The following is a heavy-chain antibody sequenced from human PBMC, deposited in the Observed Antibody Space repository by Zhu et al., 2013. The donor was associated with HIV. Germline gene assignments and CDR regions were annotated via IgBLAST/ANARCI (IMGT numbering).Heavy chain of an antibody. CDR3: ARGGYDILTGYYKDNYYYGMDV. CDR1: GGTFSSYA. CDR2: IIPIFGTA. J-gene: IGHJ6*02. V-gene: IGHV1-69*01. D-gene: IGHD3-9*01. Sequence: QMQLVQSGAEVKKPGSSVKVSCKASGGTFSSYAISWVRQAPGQGLEWMGGIIPIFGTANYAQKFQGRVTITADESTSTAYMELSSLRSEDTAVYYCARGGYDILTGYYKDNYYYGMDVWGQGTTVTVSS.